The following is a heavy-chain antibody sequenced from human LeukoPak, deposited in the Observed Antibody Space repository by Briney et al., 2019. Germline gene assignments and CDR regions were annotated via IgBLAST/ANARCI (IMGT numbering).Heavy chain of an antibody. CDR1: GYTFTSYG. J-gene: IGHJ5*02. D-gene: IGHD2-15*01. Sequence: GASVKVSCKASGYTFTSYGISWVRQAPGQGLEWMGWISAYNGNTNYAQKLQGRVTMTTDTSTSTAHMELRSLRSDDTAVYYCARTQDYCSGGSCYLPWFDPWGQGTLVTVSS. CDR3: ARTQDYCSGGSCYLPWFDP. V-gene: IGHV1-18*04. CDR2: ISAYNGNT.